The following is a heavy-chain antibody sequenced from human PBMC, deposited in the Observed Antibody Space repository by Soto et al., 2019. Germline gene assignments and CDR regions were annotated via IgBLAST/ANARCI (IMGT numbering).Heavy chain of an antibody. Sequence: GASVKVSCKASGYTFTGYYMHWVRQAPGQGLEWMGWINPNSGGTNYAQKFQGWVTMTRDTSISTAYMELSRLRSDDTAVYYCARDLQDSSGPLPGVGMHGWGPGTTVTGSS. CDR1: GYTFTGYY. CDR3: ARDLQDSSGPLPGVGMHG. V-gene: IGHV1-2*04. D-gene: IGHD6-19*01. J-gene: IGHJ6*02. CDR2: INPNSGGT.